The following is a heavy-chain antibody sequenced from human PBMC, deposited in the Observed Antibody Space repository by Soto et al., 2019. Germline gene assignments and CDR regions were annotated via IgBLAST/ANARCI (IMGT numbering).Heavy chain of an antibody. CDR1: GGSVSNNNYY. V-gene: IGHV4-61*01. CDR3: ARDLRPYGVTAFDY. Sequence: SETLSLTCTVSGGSVSNNNYYWTWIRQPPGKGMEWIGCIYYTGSANYNPSLKSRVTISVDTSKNQFSLKLNSVTAADTAMYYCARDLRPYGVTAFDYWGQGALVTVSS. CDR2: IYYTGSA. D-gene: IGHD2-21*02. J-gene: IGHJ4*02.